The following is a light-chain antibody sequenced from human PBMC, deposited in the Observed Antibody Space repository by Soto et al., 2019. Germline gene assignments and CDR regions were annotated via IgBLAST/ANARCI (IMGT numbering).Light chain of an antibody. CDR3: QQSYSTPHP. V-gene: IGKV1-39*01. CDR1: QSISSY. CDR2: AAS. J-gene: IGKJ5*01. Sequence: DIQMTQSPSSLSASVGDRVTITCRASQSISSYLNWYQQKPGKAPKLLIYAASSLQSGVPSRFSGSGSGTDFTLTIRSLQPEDFATYYCQQSYSTPHPFGQGTRLAIK.